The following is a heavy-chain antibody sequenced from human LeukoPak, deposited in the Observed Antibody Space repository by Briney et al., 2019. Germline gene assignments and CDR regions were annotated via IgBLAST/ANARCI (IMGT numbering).Heavy chain of an antibody. Sequence: PSETLSLTCTVSGGSISSSSYYWGWIRQPPGKGLEWIGSIYYSGSTYYNPSLKSRVTISVDTSKNQFSLKLSSVTAADTAVYYCARDRSYGSGSYYNHFFDYWGQGTLVTVSS. CDR3: ARDRSYGSGSYYNHFFDY. J-gene: IGHJ4*02. D-gene: IGHD3-10*01. V-gene: IGHV4-39*07. CDR1: GGSISSSSYY. CDR2: IYYSGST.